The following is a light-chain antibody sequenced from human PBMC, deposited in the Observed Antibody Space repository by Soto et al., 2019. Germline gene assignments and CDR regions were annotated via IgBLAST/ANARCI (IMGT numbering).Light chain of an antibody. V-gene: IGKV3-20*01. CDR2: GAS. CDR3: QQYGSSRT. J-gene: IGKJ1*01. Sequence: EIVLTQSPGTLSLSPGERATLSCRASQSVTSNYLAWYQQKPGQAPRLLIYGASSRATGSPHRFSGSGSGTDFTLTISRLEPEDFAVYYCQQYGSSRTFGQGTKV. CDR1: QSVTSNY.